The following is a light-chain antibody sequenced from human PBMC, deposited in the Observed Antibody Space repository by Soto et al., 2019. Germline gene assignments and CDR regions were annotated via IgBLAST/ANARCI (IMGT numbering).Light chain of an antibody. CDR3: TSYAGNNNV. Sequence: QSALTQPPSASGSPGQSVTISCTGTSSDVGGYNYVSWYQQHPGKVPKLMVYEVNKRPSGVPDRFSGSKSGNTASLTVSGLQDEDEADYCCTSYAGNNNVFGTGTKLTVL. J-gene: IGLJ1*01. CDR2: EVN. V-gene: IGLV2-8*01. CDR1: SSDVGGYNY.